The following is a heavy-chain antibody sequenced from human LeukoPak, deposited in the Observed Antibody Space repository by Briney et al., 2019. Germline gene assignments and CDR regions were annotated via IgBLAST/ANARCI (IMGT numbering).Heavy chain of an antibody. V-gene: IGHV1-46*01. CDR2: INPSGGST. J-gene: IGHJ4*02. D-gene: IGHD6-13*01. CDR1: GYTFTSYY. CDR3: ARSMAAAATIDY. Sequence: ASVKVSCKASGYTFTSYYMHWVRQAPGQGLEWMGIINPSGGSTSYAQKFQGSVSRTRDMSASTVYMELSSLRSEDTAVYYCARSMAAAATIDYWGQGTLVTVSS.